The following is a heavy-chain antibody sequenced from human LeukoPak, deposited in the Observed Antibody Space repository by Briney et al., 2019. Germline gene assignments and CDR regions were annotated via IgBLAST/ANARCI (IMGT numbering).Heavy chain of an antibody. CDR1: GFTLSNAW. Sequence: SGGSLRLSCAASGFTLSNAWMNWVRQAPGKGLEWVGFIRSKAYGGTTKNAASMKGRFTISRDDSRSIAYLQMNSLKTEDTAVYYCTRRYNYDSSGYYYVRDAFDIWGQGTMVTVSS. CDR2: IRSKAYGGTT. CDR3: TRRYNYDSSGYYYVRDAFDI. V-gene: IGHV3-49*04. J-gene: IGHJ3*02. D-gene: IGHD3-22*01.